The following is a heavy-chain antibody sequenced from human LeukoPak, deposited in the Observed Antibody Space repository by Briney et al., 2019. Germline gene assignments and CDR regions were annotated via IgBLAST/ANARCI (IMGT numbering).Heavy chain of an antibody. CDR3: ARGLGGQSRGVIVFYYYYGMDV. CDR1: GGSISSSSYY. V-gene: IGHV4-39*01. Sequence: SETLSLTCTVSGGSISSSSYYWAWIRQPPGKGLEWIGSIYYSGSTYYNPSLKSRVTISVDTSKNQFSLKLSSVTAADTAVYYCARGLGGQSRGVIVFYYYYGMDVWGQGTTVTVSS. D-gene: IGHD3-16*02. CDR2: IYYSGST. J-gene: IGHJ6*02.